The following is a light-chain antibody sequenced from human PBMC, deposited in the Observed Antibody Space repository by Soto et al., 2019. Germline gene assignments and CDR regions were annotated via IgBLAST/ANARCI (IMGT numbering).Light chain of an antibody. J-gene: IGKJ4*01. CDR2: GAS. Sequence: EFVLTQSPGTLSLSPGERATLSCRASQSVSSSYLAWYQQKPGQAPRILISGASTRATGIPDRFSGSGSGTDFTLTISRLEPEDFALYYCQQYGSSPPLTLGGGTKVEIK. V-gene: IGKV3-20*01. CDR1: QSVSSSY. CDR3: QQYGSSPPLT.